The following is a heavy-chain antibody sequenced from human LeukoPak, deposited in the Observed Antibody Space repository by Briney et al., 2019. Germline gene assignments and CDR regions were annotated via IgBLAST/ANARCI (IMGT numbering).Heavy chain of an antibody. D-gene: IGHD2-2*01. CDR2: INHSGST. Sequence: PSETLSLTCAVYGGSFCGYYWSWLRQPPGKGLEWIVEINHSGSTNYNPSLKSRVTISVDTSKHQFSLKLSYVTAADAAVYYCAVGYWSSTSCYDEVVAMDVWGKGTTVSVSS. V-gene: IGHV4-34*01. CDR3: AVGYWSSTSCYDEVVAMDV. CDR1: GGSFCGYY. J-gene: IGHJ6*03.